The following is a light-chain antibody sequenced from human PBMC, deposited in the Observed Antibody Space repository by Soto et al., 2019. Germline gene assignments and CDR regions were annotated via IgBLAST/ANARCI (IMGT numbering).Light chain of an antibody. V-gene: IGKV3-20*01. Sequence: ELVLTQSPGTLSLSPGERATLSCRASQSINSKYLAWYQQKPGQAPSLLIYSASNRATGISDRFSGSGSGTDFTLIISRLEPDDFAVYYCQQYGSSPPYSFGQGTRLEIK. CDR2: SAS. J-gene: IGKJ2*03. CDR1: QSINSKY. CDR3: QQYGSSPPYS.